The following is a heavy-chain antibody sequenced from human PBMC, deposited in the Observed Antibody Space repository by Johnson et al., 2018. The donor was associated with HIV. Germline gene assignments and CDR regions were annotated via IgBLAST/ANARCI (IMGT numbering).Heavy chain of an antibody. Sequence: VQLVESGGGLVKPGGSLRLSCAASGFTFSDYYMSWIRQAPGKGLEWVAVIYSGGSTYYADSVKGRFTISRDNAKNSLYLQMSSLRNDDTALYYCVKDKGLELPDPGAFDLWGQGTMVTVSS. CDR2: IYSGGST. CDR3: VKDKGLELPDPGAFDL. V-gene: IGHV3-66*02. CDR1: GFTFSDYY. D-gene: IGHD1-26*01. J-gene: IGHJ3*01.